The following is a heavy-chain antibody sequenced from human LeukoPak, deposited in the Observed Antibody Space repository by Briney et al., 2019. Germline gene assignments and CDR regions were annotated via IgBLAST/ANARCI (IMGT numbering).Heavy chain of an antibody. CDR3: ARSGYYSIGSADF. Sequence: GGSLRLSCAASGFTFSSYAMSWARQAPGEGLEWVSAIAGSGGSTYYADSVKGRFTISRDNSKNTLWLQMNSLRVEDAAIYYCARSGYYSIGSADFWGQGTLVTVSS. CDR2: IAGSGGST. J-gene: IGHJ4*02. CDR1: GFTFSSYA. D-gene: IGHD3-22*01. V-gene: IGHV3-23*01.